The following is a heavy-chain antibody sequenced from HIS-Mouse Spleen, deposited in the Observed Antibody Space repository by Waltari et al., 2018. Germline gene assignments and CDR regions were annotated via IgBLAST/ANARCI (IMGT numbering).Heavy chain of an antibody. J-gene: IGHJ4*02. CDR2: IYYSGST. V-gene: IGHV4-39*01. Sequence: QLQLQESGPGLVKPSETLSLTCTVSGGSISSSSYYWGWSRQPPGKGPEWIGSIYYSGSTYYNPSLKSRVTISVDTSKNQFSLKLSSVTAADTAVYYCARHEGQQLVTSLFDYWGQGTLVTVSS. D-gene: IGHD6-13*01. CDR1: GGSISSSSYY. CDR3: ARHEGQQLVTSLFDY.